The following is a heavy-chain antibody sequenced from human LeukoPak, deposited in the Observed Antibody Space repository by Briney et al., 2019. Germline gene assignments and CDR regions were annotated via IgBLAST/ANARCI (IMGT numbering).Heavy chain of an antibody. V-gene: IGHV4-34*01. D-gene: IGHD2-8*01. CDR2: INHSGST. J-gene: IGHJ3*02. Sequence: SETLSLTCAVYGGSFSGYYWSWIRQPPGKGLEWIGEINHSGSTNYNPSLKSRVTISVDTSKNQFSLKLSSVTAPDTAVYYCAREPYLLGYCTNGVCSKAFDIWGQGTMVTVSS. CDR1: GGSFSGYY. CDR3: AREPYLLGYCTNGVCSKAFDI.